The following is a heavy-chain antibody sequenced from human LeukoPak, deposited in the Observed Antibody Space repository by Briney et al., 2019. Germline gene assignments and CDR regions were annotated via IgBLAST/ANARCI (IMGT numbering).Heavy chain of an antibody. CDR3: ARDYRPANWFDP. V-gene: IGHV4-61*02. Sequence: SETLSLTCTVSGGSISSGSYYWSWIRQPAGKGLEWIGRIYTSGSTNYNPSLKSRVTISVDTSKNQFSLKLSSVTAADTAVYYCARDYRPANWFDPWGQGTLVTVSS. CDR2: IYTSGST. J-gene: IGHJ5*02. CDR1: GGSISSGSYY.